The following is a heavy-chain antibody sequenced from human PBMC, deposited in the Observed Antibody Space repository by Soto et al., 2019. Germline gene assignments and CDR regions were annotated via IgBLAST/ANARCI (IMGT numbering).Heavy chain of an antibody. D-gene: IGHD6-19*01. CDR3: TREQSDDNYFDP. CDR2: IYYSGGT. CDR1: GAAVSSGGYF. J-gene: IGHJ5*02. V-gene: IGHV4-61*08. Sequence: TLSLTCAVSGAAVSSGGYFYTWVRQPPGKGLEWLGYIYYSGGTNYNPSLKSRVTISLDKSKSQFSLRLISVTAADTAVYYCTREQSDDNYFDPWGQGTLVTVSS.